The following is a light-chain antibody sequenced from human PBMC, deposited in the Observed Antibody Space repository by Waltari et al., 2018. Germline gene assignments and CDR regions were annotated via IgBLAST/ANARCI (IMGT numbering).Light chain of an antibody. CDR2: QDS. CDR3: QAWDSSTRV. V-gene: IGLV3-1*01. J-gene: IGLJ2*01. CDR1: KLGDKY. Sequence: SYELTQPPSVSVSPGQTASITCSGDKLGDKYACWYQQKPGQSPVLVIYQDSKRPSGIPGRFSGSNSGNTATLTISGTQAMDEADYYCQAWDSSTRVFGGGTKLTVL.